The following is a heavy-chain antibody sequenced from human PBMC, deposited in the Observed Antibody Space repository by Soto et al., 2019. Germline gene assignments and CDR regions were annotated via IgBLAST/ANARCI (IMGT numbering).Heavy chain of an antibody. CDR3: VRVVGALGHGFDP. V-gene: IGHV1-18*01. CDR2: ISAYNYNT. CDR1: GYTFTSYG. D-gene: IGHD1-26*01. Sequence: QVQLVQSGAEVKKPGASVKVSCKASGYTFTSYGLSWVRQAPGQGLEWMGRISAYNYNTNYAQTLQGRVTMTTDTSTSQAYLELRSLMSDDRAVYFCVRVVGALGHGFDPWGQGTLVTISS. J-gene: IGHJ5*02.